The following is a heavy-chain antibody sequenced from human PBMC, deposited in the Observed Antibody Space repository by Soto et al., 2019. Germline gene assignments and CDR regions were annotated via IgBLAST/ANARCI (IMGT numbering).Heavy chain of an antibody. CDR1: GYTFTSYY. J-gene: IGHJ6*02. D-gene: IGHD2-2*01. Sequence: ASVKVSCKASGYTFTSYYMHWVRQAPGQGLEWMGIINPSGGSTSYAQKFQGRVTMTRDTSTSTVYMELSSLRPEDTAVYYCARAVAPAAPSYGMDVWGQGTTVTVAS. V-gene: IGHV1-46*03. CDR3: ARAVAPAAPSYGMDV. CDR2: INPSGGST.